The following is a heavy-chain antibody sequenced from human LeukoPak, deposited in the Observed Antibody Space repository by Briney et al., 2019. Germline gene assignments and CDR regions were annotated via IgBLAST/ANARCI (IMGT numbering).Heavy chain of an antibody. CDR2: TSGSGGST. CDR3: AKDPEYSSGWYLDY. V-gene: IGHV3-23*01. D-gene: IGHD6-19*01. Sequence: GGSLRLPCAASGFTFSGYAMSWVRQAPGKGLEWVSATSGSGGSTYYADSVKGRITISRDNSKNTLNLQMSSLRAEDTAVYYCAKDPEYSSGWYLDYWGQGTLVTVSS. J-gene: IGHJ4*02. CDR1: GFTFSGYA.